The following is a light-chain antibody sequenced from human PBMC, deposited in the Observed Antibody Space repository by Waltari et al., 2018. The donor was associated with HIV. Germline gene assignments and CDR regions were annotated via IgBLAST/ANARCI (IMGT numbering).Light chain of an antibody. CDR1: SSNIGAGYD. Sequence: QSVLTQPPSVPGAPGQRVTISCTGSSSNIGAGYDVHWYQQFPGSVPRLLIYDNTSRPSGVPDRFSASKSGTSASLAISGLQAEDEADYYCQSYDSSLKVIFGGGTKVTVL. CDR3: QSYDSSLKVI. J-gene: IGLJ2*01. CDR2: DNT. V-gene: IGLV1-40*01.